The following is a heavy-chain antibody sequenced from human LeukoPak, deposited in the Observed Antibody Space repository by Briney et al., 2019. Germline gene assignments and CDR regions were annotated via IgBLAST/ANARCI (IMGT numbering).Heavy chain of an antibody. CDR3: ARTTYYYDSSGLDAFDI. CDR1: GGSISSYY. Sequence: SETLSLTCTVSGGSISSYYWSWIRQPPGKGLEWIGEINHSGSTNYNPSLKSRVTISVDTSKNQFSLKLSSVTAADTAVYYCARTTYYYDSSGLDAFDIWGQGTMVTVSS. V-gene: IGHV4-34*01. CDR2: INHSGST. J-gene: IGHJ3*02. D-gene: IGHD3-22*01.